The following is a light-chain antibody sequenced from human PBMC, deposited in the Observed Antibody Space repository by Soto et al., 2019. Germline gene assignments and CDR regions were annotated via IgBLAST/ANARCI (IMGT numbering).Light chain of an antibody. J-gene: IGKJ1*01. V-gene: IGKV3-20*01. CDR3: QHYDSSLWT. Sequence: EIVLTQSPGTLSLSPGERATLSCRASQSVSSTHLAWYQQKPGQAPRLLIYDASSRATGIPDRFSGSGSGTDFTLTISRLEPEDFAVYYCQHYDSSLWTFGQGTQVEIK. CDR2: DAS. CDR1: QSVSSTH.